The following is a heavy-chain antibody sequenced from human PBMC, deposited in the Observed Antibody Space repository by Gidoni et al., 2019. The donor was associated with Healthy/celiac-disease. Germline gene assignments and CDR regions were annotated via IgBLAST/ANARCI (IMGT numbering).Heavy chain of an antibody. J-gene: IGHJ6*02. CDR1: GSTFSSYS. CDR2: ISSSSSTI. CDR3: VKGPDYYYYYGMDV. V-gene: IGHV3-48*02. Sequence: EVQLVESGGGLVQPGGSLRLSCAASGSTFSSYSMNWVRQAPGKGLEWVSYISSSSSTIYYADSVKGRFTISRDNAKNSLYLQMNSLRDEDTAVYYCVKGPDYYYYYGMDVWGQGTTVTVSS.